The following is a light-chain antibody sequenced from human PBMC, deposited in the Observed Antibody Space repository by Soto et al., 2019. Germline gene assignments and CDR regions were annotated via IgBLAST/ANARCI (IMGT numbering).Light chain of an antibody. CDR3: AAWDDSLSGHVV. CDR1: SYNIGSNY. Sequence: QSVLTQPPSASGTPGQRVTISCSGSSYNIGSNYVYWYQQLPGTAPKLLIYRNNQRPSGVPDRFSSSKSGTSASLAISGLRSEDEADYYCAAWDDSLSGHVVFGGGTKLTVL. J-gene: IGLJ2*01. V-gene: IGLV1-47*01. CDR2: RNN.